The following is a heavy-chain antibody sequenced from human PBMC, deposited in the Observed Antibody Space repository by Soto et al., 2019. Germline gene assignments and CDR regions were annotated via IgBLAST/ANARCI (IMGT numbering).Heavy chain of an antibody. CDR3: ARFFPRGYSRYDVDY. V-gene: IGHV1-3*01. CDR2: INAGNGNT. Sequence: ASVKVSCKASGYTFTSYAMHWVRQAPGQRLEWMGWINAGNGNTKYSQKFQGRVTITRDTSASTAYMELSSLRSEDTAVYYCARFFPRGYSRYDVDYLAQRALVTVSA. D-gene: IGHD5-12*01. J-gene: IGHJ4*02. CDR1: GYTFTSYA.